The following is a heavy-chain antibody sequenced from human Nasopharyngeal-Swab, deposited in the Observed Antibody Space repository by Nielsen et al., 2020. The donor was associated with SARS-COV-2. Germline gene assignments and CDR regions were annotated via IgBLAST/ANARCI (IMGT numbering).Heavy chain of an antibody. CDR2: INHSGST. D-gene: IGHD3-3*01. CDR3: ARSQIKSITIFGVVRPRGYFDY. Sequence: SETLSLTCAVHGGSFSGYYWRWIRQPPGKGLEWIGEINHSGSTNYNPSLKSRVTISVDTSKNQFSLKLSSVTAADTAVYYCARSQIKSITIFGVVRPRGYFDYWGQGTLVTVSS. J-gene: IGHJ4*02. CDR1: GGSFSGYY. V-gene: IGHV4-34*01.